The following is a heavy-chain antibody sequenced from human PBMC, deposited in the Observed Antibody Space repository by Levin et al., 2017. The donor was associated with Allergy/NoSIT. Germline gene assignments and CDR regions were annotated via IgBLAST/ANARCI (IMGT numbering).Heavy chain of an antibody. Sequence: GGSLRLSCAGSGFPFNTYGMSWVRQAPGKGLEWVSAIGVSHPGTYYADSVKGRFTISRDTSKNTLFLHMRSLRAADTAISSCAAAREAGGGWYVFDYWGQGTVVTVSS. J-gene: IGHJ4*02. V-gene: IGHV3-23*01. CDR2: IGVSHPGT. CDR3: AAAREAGGGWYVFDY. CDR1: GFPFNTYG. D-gene: IGHD6-13*01.